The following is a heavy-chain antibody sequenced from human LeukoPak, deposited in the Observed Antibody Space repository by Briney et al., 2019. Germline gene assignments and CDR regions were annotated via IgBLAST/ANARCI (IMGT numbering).Heavy chain of an antibody. J-gene: IGHJ4*02. CDR2: ISYDGSNK. CDR1: GFTFSSYG. Sequence: GGSLRLSCAASGFTFSSYGMHWVRQAPDKGLEWVAFISYDGSNKYYADSVKGRFTISIDNSKNTLYLQMNSLRAEDTAVYYCAEDGAYSSSHQPHYWGQGTLVTVSS. V-gene: IGHV3-30*18. D-gene: IGHD6-6*01. CDR3: AEDGAYSSSHQPHY.